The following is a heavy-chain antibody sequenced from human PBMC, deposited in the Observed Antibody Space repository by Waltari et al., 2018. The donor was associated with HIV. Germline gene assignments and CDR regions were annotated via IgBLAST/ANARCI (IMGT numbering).Heavy chain of an antibody. Sequence: EVQLVESGGDLLKPGGCRRLSCAASVSPLNSARIILVSQAPGKGLEWVGRIKTKGDGGATDYAAAVKGRFTISRDDSKNTVYLQMNSLKIEDTAVYYCTSEEDYGSGSHFDYWGQGTLVTVSS. CDR1: VSPLNSAR. D-gene: IGHD3-10*01. CDR2: IKTKGDGGAT. J-gene: IGHJ4*02. CDR3: TSEEDYGSGSHFDY. V-gene: IGHV3-15*01.